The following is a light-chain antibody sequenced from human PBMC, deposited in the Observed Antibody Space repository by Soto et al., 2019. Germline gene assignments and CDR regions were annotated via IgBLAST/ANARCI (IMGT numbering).Light chain of an antibody. CDR1: QGVRDD. Sequence: IQMTQSPSSLSASVGDRVTITCRASQGVRDDVGWYQQKPGKAPKLLIYSASTLQSGGPSRFSGSGSGTDFTLTISCLQPEDFATYYCLQESNYPLTFGGWTKFEIK. CDR2: SAS. V-gene: IGKV1-6*01. J-gene: IGKJ4*01. CDR3: LQESNYPLT.